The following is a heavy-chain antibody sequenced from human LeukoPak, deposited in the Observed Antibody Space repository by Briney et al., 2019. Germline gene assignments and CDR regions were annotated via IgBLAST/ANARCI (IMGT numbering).Heavy chain of an antibody. CDR2: IYHSGTT. Sequence: SETLSLTCTVSGGSLIPYYWSWVRQPPGKGLEWIGYIYHSGTTNYSPPLKGRATLSVDTSKNQISLRLTSVTAADTAVYYCARVDSGTYYMPFDYWGQGSLVTVSS. CDR1: GGSLIPYY. V-gene: IGHV4-59*01. CDR3: ARVDSGTYYMPFDY. D-gene: IGHD1-26*01. J-gene: IGHJ4*02.